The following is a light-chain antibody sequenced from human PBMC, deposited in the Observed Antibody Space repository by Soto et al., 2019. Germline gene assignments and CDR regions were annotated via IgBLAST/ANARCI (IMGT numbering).Light chain of an antibody. CDR1: SSDVGGYNY. CDR3: ISHAGSNNLV. V-gene: IGLV2-8*01. CDR2: EVT. J-gene: IGLJ3*02. Sequence: QSALTQPASASGSPGQSVTISCSGTSSDVGGYNYVSWYQEHPGKAPKLMIYEVTKRPSGVPDRFSGSKSGNTASLTVSGLQAEDEADYYCISHAGSNNLVFGGGTKLTVL.